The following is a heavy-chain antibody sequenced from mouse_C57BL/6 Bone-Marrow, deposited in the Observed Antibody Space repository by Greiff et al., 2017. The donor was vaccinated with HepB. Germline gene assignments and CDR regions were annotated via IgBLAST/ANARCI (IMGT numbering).Heavy chain of an antibody. V-gene: IGHV5-4*01. Sequence: EVQGVESGGGLVKPGGSLKLSCAASGFTFSSYAMSWVRQTPEKRLEWVATISDGGSYTYYPDNVKGRFTISRDNAKNNLYLQMSHLKSEDTAMYYCARAPRDGYAMDYWGQGTSVTVSS. CDR1: GFTFSSYA. CDR3: ARAPRDGYAMDY. CDR2: ISDGGSYT. J-gene: IGHJ4*01. D-gene: IGHD3-3*01.